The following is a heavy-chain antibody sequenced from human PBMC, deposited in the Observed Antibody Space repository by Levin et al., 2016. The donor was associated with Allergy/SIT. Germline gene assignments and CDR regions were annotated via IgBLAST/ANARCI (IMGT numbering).Heavy chain of an antibody. CDR3: AKPHQRYFDWPIYYFDY. CDR2: ISGSGGNT. J-gene: IGHJ4*02. CDR1: GFTFSTYA. D-gene: IGHD3-9*01. Sequence: GESLKISCVASGFTFSTYAMSWVRQAPGKGPEWVSSISGSGGNTFYGDSVKGRFTISRDNSQNTLWLQMTSLGAEDTAVYYCAKPHQRYFDWPIYYFDYWGQGALVLVST. V-gene: IGHV3-23*01.